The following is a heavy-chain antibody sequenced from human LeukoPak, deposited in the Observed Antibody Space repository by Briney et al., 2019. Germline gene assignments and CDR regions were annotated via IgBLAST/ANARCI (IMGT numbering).Heavy chain of an antibody. CDR2: IYHSGST. V-gene: IGHV4-4*02. D-gene: IGHD2-2*01. CDR1: GGSISSSNW. J-gene: IGHJ4*02. Sequence: SGTLSFTCAVSGGSISSSNWWSWVRQPPGKGLEWIGEIYHSGSTNYNPSLKSRVTISVDKSKNQFSLKLSSVTAADTAVYYCARARSYCSSTSCYGGAFDYWGQGTLVTVSS. CDR3: ARARSYCSSTSCYGGAFDY.